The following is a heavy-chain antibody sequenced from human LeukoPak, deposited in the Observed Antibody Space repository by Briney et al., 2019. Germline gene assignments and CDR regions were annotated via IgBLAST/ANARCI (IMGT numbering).Heavy chain of an antibody. V-gene: IGHV3-48*01. CDR3: ARSFDSSGYTNQEIDY. D-gene: IGHD3-22*01. CDR1: GFTFSSYS. CDR2: ISSSSSTI. J-gene: IGHJ4*02. Sequence: GGSLRLSCAASGFTFSSYSMNWVRQAPGKGLEWVSYISSSSSTIYYADSVKGRFTISRDNAKNSLYLQMNSLRAEDTAVYYCARSFDSSGYTNQEIDYWGQGTLVTVSS.